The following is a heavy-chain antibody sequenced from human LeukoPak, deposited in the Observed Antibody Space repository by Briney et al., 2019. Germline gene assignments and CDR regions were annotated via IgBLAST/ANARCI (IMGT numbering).Heavy chain of an antibody. Sequence: GGSLRLSCAASGFTFSSYEMNWVRQAPGKGLEWVSYISSSSSTIYYADSVKGRFTISRDNAKNSLYLQMNSLRAEDTAVYYCASFDYGAIDYWGQGTLVAVSS. J-gene: IGHJ4*02. CDR2: ISSSSSTI. V-gene: IGHV3-48*01. CDR1: GFTFSSYE. CDR3: ASFDYGAIDY. D-gene: IGHD4-17*01.